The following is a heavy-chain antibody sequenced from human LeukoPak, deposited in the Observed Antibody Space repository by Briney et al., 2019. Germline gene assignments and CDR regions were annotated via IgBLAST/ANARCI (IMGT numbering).Heavy chain of an antibody. Sequence: GGSLRLSCAASGFTFSSYAMSWVRQAPGKGLEWVSAISGSGGSTYYADSVKGRFTISRDNSKNTLYLQMNSLRAEDTAVYYCAKALSRYSGYDSFDYWGQGTLVTVSS. V-gene: IGHV3-23*01. D-gene: IGHD5-12*01. J-gene: IGHJ4*02. CDR2: ISGSGGST. CDR3: AKALSRYSGYDSFDY. CDR1: GFTFSSYA.